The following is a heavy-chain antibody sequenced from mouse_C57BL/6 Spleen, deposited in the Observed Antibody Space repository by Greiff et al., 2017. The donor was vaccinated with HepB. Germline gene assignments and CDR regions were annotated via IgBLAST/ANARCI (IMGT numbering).Heavy chain of an antibody. D-gene: IGHD2-1*01. V-gene: IGHV1-69*01. CDR2: IDPSDSYT. Sequence: QVQLQQSGAELVMPGASVKLSCKASGYTFTSYWMHWVKQRPGQGLEWIGEIDPSDSYTNYNQKFKGKSTLTVDKSSSTAYMQLSSLTSEDSAVYYCARFLYGNLAWFAYWGQGTLVTVSA. CDR1: GYTFTSYW. J-gene: IGHJ3*01. CDR3: ARFLYGNLAWFAY.